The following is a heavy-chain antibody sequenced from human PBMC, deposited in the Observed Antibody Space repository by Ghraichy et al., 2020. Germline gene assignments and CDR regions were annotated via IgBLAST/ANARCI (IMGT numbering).Heavy chain of an antibody. Sequence: SETLSLTCSVSGDSVTRFYWSWTRQPPGKGLEWIGYIYYSGSTMYNPSLKSRVTMSVDTSKNQFSLNLRSVTDADTAVYYCARWRNNMDVWGQGTTVTVFS. V-gene: IGHV4-59*02. CDR2: IYYSGST. D-gene: IGHD1/OR15-1a*01. J-gene: IGHJ6*02. CDR3: ARWRNNMDV. CDR1: GDSVTRFY.